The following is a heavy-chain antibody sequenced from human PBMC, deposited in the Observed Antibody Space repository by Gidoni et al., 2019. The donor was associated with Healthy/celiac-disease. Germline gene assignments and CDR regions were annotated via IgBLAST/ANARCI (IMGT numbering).Heavy chain of an antibody. CDR2: IYHSGST. J-gene: IGHJ5*02. D-gene: IGHD2-8*01. CDR3: ARDGEDIVLMVYATSNWFDP. Sequence: QVQLQASGPGLVKPSETLSLTCTVSGYSISSGYYWGWIRQPPGKGLEWIGSIYHSGSTYYNPSLKSRVTISVDTSKNQFSLKLSSVTAADTAVYYCARDGEDIVLMVYATSNWFDPWGQGTLVTVSS. V-gene: IGHV4-38-2*02. CDR1: GYSISSGYY.